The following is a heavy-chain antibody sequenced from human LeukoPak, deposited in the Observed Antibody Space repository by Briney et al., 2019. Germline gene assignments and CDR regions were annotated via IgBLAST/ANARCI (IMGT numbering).Heavy chain of an antibody. CDR1: GGTFSNYA. D-gene: IGHD4-17*01. V-gene: IGHV1-69*05. CDR2: IIPIFGTT. CDR3: ARDRATTVTKSFAFDI. Sequence: RASVKVSCKASGGTFSNYAVSWVRQAPGQGLEWMGGIIPIFGTTNYAQKFQGTVTITTDESTSTAYMELSSLRSEDTAVYYCARDRATTVTKSFAFDIWGQGTMVTVSS. J-gene: IGHJ3*02.